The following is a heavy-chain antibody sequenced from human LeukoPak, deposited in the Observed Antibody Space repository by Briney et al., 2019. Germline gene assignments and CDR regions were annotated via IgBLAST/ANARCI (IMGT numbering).Heavy chain of an antibody. J-gene: IGHJ5*02. V-gene: IGHV4-39*07. CDR1: GGSISSSSYY. CDR2: IYFSWST. Sequence: FENLSLTRTVSGGSISSSSYYWGWVRPPPGKGLEWVGSIYFSWSTYYNPSLKSRVTISVDTSKNQFSLKLNSVTAADTAMYYCARDSYYFGSGSDNTPYNWFDPWGQGTLVTVSS. D-gene: IGHD3-10*01. CDR3: ARDSYYFGSGSDNTPYNWFDP.